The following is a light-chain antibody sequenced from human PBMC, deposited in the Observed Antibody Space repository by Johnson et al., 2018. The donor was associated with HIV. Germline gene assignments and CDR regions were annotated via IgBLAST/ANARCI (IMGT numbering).Light chain of an antibody. CDR2: DNN. Sequence: QPVLTQPPSVSAAPWQNVTVSCSGSSSNIGNNLVSWYQQLPGTAPKLLIYDNNKRPSWIPDRFSGSKSGTASTRGLTGLQTGDEADYYCGTWDDRLGVFVFASETKVTVL. V-gene: IGLV1-51*01. J-gene: IGLJ1*01. CDR1: SSNIGNNL. CDR3: GTWDDRLGVFV.